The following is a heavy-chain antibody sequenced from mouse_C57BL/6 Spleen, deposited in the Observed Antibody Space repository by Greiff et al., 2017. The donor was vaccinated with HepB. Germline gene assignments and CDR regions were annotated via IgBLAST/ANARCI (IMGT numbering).Heavy chain of an antibody. CDR1: GFTFNTYA. CDR3: VKNRCTSSRDDSQSMLYLQMNNLETEDTAMYYCVREGNYVNYAMDY. D-gene: IGHD6-5*01. J-gene: IGHJ4*01. Sequence: EVQLVESGGGLVQPKGSLKLSCAASGFTFNTYAMHWVRQAPGKGLEWVARIRSKSSNYATYYADSVKDRFTISRDDSQSMLYLQMNNLKTKATEYVDAVKNRCTSSRDDSQSMLYLQMNNLETEDTAMYYCVREGNYVNYAMDYWGQGTSVTVSS. V-gene: IGHV10-3*01. CDR2: IRSKSSNYAT.